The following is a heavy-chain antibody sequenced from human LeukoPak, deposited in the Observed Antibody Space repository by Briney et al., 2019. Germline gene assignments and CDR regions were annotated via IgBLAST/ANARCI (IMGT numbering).Heavy chain of an antibody. V-gene: IGHV1-46*01. Sequence: ASVKVSCKASGHTFTSYFIHWVRQAPGQGLEWMGIINPSGGSTSYAQQFQGRVSMTRDTPTSTVYMELSSLRSEDTAVYYCARAARSEWYGFFDYWGQGTLVTVSS. CDR1: GHTFTSYF. D-gene: IGHD6-19*01. CDR3: ARAARSEWYGFFDY. J-gene: IGHJ4*02. CDR2: INPSGGST.